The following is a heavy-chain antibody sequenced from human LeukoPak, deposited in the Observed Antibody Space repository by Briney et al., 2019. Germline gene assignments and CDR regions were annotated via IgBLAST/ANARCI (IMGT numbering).Heavy chain of an antibody. CDR2: IYPGDSDT. Sequence: GESLKISCKGSGYSFTSYWIGWVRQMPGKGLEWMGIIYPGDSDTRYSPSFQGQVTISADKSISTAYLQWSSLKASDTAMYYCARLDGSYYYDSSGPPIAFDIWGQGTMVTVSS. D-gene: IGHD3-22*01. J-gene: IGHJ3*02. V-gene: IGHV5-51*01. CDR1: GYSFTSYW. CDR3: ARLDGSYYYDSSGPPIAFDI.